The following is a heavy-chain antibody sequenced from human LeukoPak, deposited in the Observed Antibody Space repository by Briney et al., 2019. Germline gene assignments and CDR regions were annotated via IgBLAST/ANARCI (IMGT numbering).Heavy chain of an antibody. Sequence: ASVKVSCKASGYTFTSYYMHWVRQAPGQGLEWMGIINPSGGSTSYAQKFQGRVTMTRDTSTSTVYMELSSLRSEDTAVYYCARDEVDGYCSSTSCYSRWFDPWGQGTLVTVSS. CDR2: INPSGGST. J-gene: IGHJ5*02. CDR3: ARDEVDGYCSSTSCYSRWFDP. V-gene: IGHV1-46*01. D-gene: IGHD2-2*01. CDR1: GYTFTSYY.